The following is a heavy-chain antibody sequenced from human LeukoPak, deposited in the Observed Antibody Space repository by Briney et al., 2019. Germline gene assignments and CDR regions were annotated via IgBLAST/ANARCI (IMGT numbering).Heavy chain of an antibody. Sequence: SETLSLTCAVYGGSFSGYYWSWIRQPPGKGLEWIGEINHSGSTNYNPSLKSRVTISVDTSKNQFSLKLSSVTAADTAVYYCAREQDIVVVPAAIKGPYYMDVWGKGTTVTVSS. CDR2: INHSGST. D-gene: IGHD2-2*02. CDR1: GGSFSGYY. J-gene: IGHJ6*03. CDR3: AREQDIVVVPAAIKGPYYMDV. V-gene: IGHV4-34*01.